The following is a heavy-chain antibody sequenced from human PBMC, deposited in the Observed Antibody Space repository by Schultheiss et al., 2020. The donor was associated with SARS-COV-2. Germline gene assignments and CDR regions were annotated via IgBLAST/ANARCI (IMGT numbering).Heavy chain of an antibody. V-gene: IGHV2-70*01. CDR2: IGWDEDK. CDR1: GFSLNTRGMC. Sequence: SGPTLVKPTQTLTLTCTFSGFSLNTRGMCVSWIRQPPGKALEWLALIGWDEDKYYSTSLKTRLTISKDTSKNQVVLTMTNMDPVDTATYYCARSKYDFWSGYYYFDYWGQGTLVTVSS. CDR3: ARSKYDFWSGYYYFDY. J-gene: IGHJ4*02. D-gene: IGHD3-3*01.